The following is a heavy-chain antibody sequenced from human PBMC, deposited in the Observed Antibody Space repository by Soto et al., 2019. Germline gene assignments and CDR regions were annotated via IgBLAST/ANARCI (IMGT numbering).Heavy chain of an antibody. CDR2: INPSGGST. J-gene: IGHJ4*02. CDR3: ARDEAADTAMATRYDY. D-gene: IGHD5-18*01. V-gene: IGHV1-46*01. Sequence: ASVRVSCKXSGYTFTSYYMHWVRQAPGQGLEWMGIINPSGGSTSYAQKFQGRVTMTRDTSTSTVYMELSSLRSEDTAVYYCARDEAADTAMATRYDYWGQGTLVTVSS. CDR1: GYTFTSYY.